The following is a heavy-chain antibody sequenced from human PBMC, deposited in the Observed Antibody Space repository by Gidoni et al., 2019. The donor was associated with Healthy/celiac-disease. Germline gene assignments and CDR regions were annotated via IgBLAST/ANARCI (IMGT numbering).Heavy chain of an antibody. V-gene: IGHV3-73*01. CDR1: GFTFMGSA. CDR3: TIPEGY. J-gene: IGHJ4*02. CDR2: IRSKANSYAT. Sequence: EVQLVESGGGLVQPGGSLKLYWAASGFTFMGSAMHWVRQASGKGLEWVGRIRSKANSYATAYAASLKGRFTISRDDSKNTAYLQMNSLKTEDTAVYYCTIPEGYWGQETLVTVSS.